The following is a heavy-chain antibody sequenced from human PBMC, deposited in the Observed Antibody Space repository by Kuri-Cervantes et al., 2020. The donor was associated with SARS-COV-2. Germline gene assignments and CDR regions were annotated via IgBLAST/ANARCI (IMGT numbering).Heavy chain of an antibody. CDR1: TFTFNSNP. CDR2: INPDGSYT. J-gene: IGHJ4*02. Sequence: GESLKISCVGSTFTFNSNPIHWVRQAPGKGLEWVSRINPDGSYTNNADSVKGRFTLSRDNAKNMLFLEMNSLTVDDTAVYYCARAFRSSWSSYFDYWGQGTLVTVSS. CDR3: ARAFRSSWSSYFDY. V-gene: IGHV3-74*01.